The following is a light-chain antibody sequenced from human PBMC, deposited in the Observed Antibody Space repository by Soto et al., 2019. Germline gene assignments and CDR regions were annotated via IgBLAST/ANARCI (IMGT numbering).Light chain of an antibody. CDR3: SSYTSSNTLV. Sequence: QSALTQPASVSGSPGQSITISCTGTSSDVGAYNYVSWYQQHPGKAPKLMIFEVSDRPSGVSNRFSGSKFGNTASLTISGLQAEGEADYYCSSYTSSNTLVFGGGTKLTVL. CDR2: EVS. CDR1: SSDVGAYNY. J-gene: IGLJ2*01. V-gene: IGLV2-14*01.